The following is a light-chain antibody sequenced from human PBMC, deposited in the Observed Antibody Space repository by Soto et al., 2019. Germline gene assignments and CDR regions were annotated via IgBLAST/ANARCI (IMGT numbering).Light chain of an antibody. CDR2: GAS. CDR3: QQYGSSPLFT. Sequence: EIVLTQSPGTLSLSPGERATLSCRASQSVSSSYLAWYQQKPGQAPRLLIYGASARATGIPDRFSGSGSGTDFTLTISRLEPEDFAVYYCQQYGSSPLFTFGPGTNVAIK. CDR1: QSVSSSY. V-gene: IGKV3-20*01. J-gene: IGKJ3*01.